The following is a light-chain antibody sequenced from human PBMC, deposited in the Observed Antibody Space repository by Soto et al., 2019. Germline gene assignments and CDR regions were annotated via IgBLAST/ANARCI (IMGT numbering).Light chain of an antibody. J-gene: IGKJ4*01. CDR1: QSVSSY. CDR2: DTS. Sequence: EIVLTQSPGTLSLSVGERVTLSCRASQSVSSYLAWYQQTPGQAPRLLIYDTSNRATGTPDRFSGNGSGTDFTLTISRLEPEDFTVYYCQQYGSSPLTFGGGTTVEIK. V-gene: IGKV3-20*01. CDR3: QQYGSSPLT.